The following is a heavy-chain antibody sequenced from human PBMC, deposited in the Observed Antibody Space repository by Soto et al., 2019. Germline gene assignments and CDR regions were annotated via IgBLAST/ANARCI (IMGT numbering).Heavy chain of an antibody. Sequence: SVKVSCKASGGTFSSYAISWVRQAPGQGLEWMGGIIPIFGTANYAQKFQGRVTITADESTSTAYMGLSSLRSEDTAVYYCARDRPWGSGSYYYYYGMDVWGQGTTVTVSS. V-gene: IGHV1-69*13. J-gene: IGHJ6*02. CDR3: ARDRPWGSGSYYYYYGMDV. CDR1: GGTFSSYA. D-gene: IGHD3-10*01. CDR2: IIPIFGTA.